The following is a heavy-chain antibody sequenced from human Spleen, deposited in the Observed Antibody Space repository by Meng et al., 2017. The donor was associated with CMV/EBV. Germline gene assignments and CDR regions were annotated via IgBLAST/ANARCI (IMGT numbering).Heavy chain of an antibody. Sequence: ASVKVSCKASGYTFTSYGISWVRQAPGQGLEWMGWISAYNGNTNYAQKLQGRVTMTTDTFTSTAYMELRSLRSDDTAVYYCARVAAMPHYFDYWGQGTLVTVSS. D-gene: IGHD2-2*01. J-gene: IGHJ4*02. CDR2: ISAYNGNT. CDR3: ARVAAMPHYFDY. CDR1: GYTFTSYG. V-gene: IGHV1-18*01.